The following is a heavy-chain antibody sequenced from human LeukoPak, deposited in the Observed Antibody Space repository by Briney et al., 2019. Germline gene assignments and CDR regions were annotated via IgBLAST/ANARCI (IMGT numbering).Heavy chain of an antibody. D-gene: IGHD5-18*01. CDR2: ISSSSSYI. J-gene: IGHJ3*02. Sequence: GGSLRLSCAASGFTFSSYSMNWVRQAPGKGLEWVSSISSSSSYIYYADSVKGRFTISRDNAKNSLYLQMNSLRAEDTAVYYCARVAVPYSYAQPEDAFDIWGQGTMVTVSS. CDR3: ARVAVPYSYAQPEDAFDI. V-gene: IGHV3-21*01. CDR1: GFTFSSYS.